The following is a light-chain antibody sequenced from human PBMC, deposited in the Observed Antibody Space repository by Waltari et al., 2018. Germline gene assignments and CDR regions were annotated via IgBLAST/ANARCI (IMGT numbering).Light chain of an antibody. J-gene: IGKJ1*01. CDR2: ATS. CDR3: QQGYMTPRT. CDR1: QSVRNF. Sequence: DIQMTQSPSSLSASVGDRVTITCRASQSVRNFLNWYQQEPGKAPKLLIYATSSLQTGVPSRFSGSGSGTDFTLSISSLQPEDFAIYFCQQGYMTPRTFGQGTEVEIK. V-gene: IGKV1-39*01.